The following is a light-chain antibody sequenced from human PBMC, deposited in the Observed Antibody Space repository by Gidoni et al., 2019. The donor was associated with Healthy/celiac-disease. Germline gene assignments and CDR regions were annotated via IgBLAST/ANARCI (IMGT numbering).Light chain of an antibody. CDR2: GAS. Sequence: EIVSTQSPGTLSLSPGESATLSCRASQSVSSSYFAWYQQKPGQAPRLLIYGASSRATCIPDRFSGSGSGTDFTLTISRLEPEDFAVYYCQQYGSSPPMITFGQGTRLEIK. CDR3: QQYGSSPPMIT. CDR1: QSVSSSY. J-gene: IGKJ5*01. V-gene: IGKV3-20*01.